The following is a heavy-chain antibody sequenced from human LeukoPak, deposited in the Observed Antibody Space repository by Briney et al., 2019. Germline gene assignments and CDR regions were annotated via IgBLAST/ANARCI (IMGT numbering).Heavy chain of an antibody. CDR1: GYTFTSHD. CDR2: MNPYSVNT. V-gene: IGHV1-8*01. Sequence: VASVKVSCKASGYTFTSHDINWVRQAPGQGLEWMGWMNPYSVNTGYSPRFQGRVTMTWNTSISTSYMELSSLRSEDTAVYYCARGQLIRGSGTLYWSEFYSYGMDVWGQGTTVTVSS. D-gene: IGHD3-10*01. CDR3: ARGQLIRGSGTLYWSEFYSYGMDV. J-gene: IGHJ6*02.